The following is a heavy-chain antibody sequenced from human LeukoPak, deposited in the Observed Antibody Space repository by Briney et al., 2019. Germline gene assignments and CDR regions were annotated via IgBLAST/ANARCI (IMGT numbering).Heavy chain of an antibody. CDR2: ISSSSSTI. CDR3: VRDWGYDSSGYWQKYFDT. V-gene: IGHV3-48*04. J-gene: IGHJ4*02. D-gene: IGHD3-22*01. Sequence: QASETLSLTCTVSGGSISNSDYSWGWVRQAPGKGLEWVSYISSSSSTIYYADSVKGRFTISRDNAKNTVYLQMNSLRAEDTAVYYCVRDWGYDSSGYWQKYFDTWGQGTLVTVSS. CDR1: GGSISNSDYS.